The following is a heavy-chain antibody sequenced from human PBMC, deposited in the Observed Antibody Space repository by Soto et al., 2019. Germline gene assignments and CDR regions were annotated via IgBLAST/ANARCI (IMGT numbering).Heavy chain of an antibody. V-gene: IGHV3-21*01. CDR3: AREGGEDRNCTNGVCYSWIQLWFSSSYYGMDV. J-gene: IGHJ6*02. Sequence: PGGSLRLSCAASGFTFSSYSMNWVRQAPGKGLEWVSSISSSSSYIYYADSVKGRFTISRDNAKNSLYLQMNSLRAEDTAVYYCAREGGEDRNCTNGVCYSWIQLWFSSSYYGMDVWGQGTTVTVSS. D-gene: IGHD2-8*01. CDR2: ISSSSSYI. CDR1: GFTFSSYS.